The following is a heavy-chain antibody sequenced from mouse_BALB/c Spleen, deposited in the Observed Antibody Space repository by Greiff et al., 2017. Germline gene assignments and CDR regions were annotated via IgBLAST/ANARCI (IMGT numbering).Heavy chain of an antibody. Sequence: VQLKESGPSLVKPSQTLSLTCSVTGDSITSGYWNWIRKFPGNKLEYMGYISYSGSTYYNPSLKSRISITRDTSKNQYYLQLNSVTTEDTATYYCARYDYGYEDWYFDVWGAGTTVTVSS. CDR1: GDSITSGY. CDR2: ISYSGST. J-gene: IGHJ1*01. V-gene: IGHV3-8*02. D-gene: IGHD1-2*01. CDR3: ARYDYGYEDWYFDV.